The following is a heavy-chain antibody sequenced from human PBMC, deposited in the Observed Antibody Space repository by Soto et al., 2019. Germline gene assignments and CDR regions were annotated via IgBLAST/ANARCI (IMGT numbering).Heavy chain of an antibody. CDR3: ARGQGLGYCSSTSCHFDP. CDR1: GGSFSGYY. V-gene: IGHV4-34*01. J-gene: IGHJ5*02. Sequence: PSETLSLTCAVYGGSFSGYYWSWIRQPPGKGLEWIGEINHSGSTNYNPSLKSRVTISVDTSKNQFSLKLSSVTAADTAVYYCARGQGLGYCSSTSCHFDPRGQRTLVTVSS. CDR2: INHSGST. D-gene: IGHD2-2*01.